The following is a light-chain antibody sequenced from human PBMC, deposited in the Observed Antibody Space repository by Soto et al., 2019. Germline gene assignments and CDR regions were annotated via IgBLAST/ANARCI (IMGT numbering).Light chain of an antibody. CDR2: LGS. J-gene: IGKJ4*01. CDR3: MQALQTPLA. Sequence: DIMLTQSPLSLPVTPGEPASISCRSSQSLQHSNGYNYLDWYLQKPGQSPQLLIYLGSNRASGVPDRSRGSGSGTDFTLKISRVEAEDVGVYYCMQALQTPLAFGGGTKVEIK. V-gene: IGKV2-28*01. CDR1: QSLQHSNGYNY.